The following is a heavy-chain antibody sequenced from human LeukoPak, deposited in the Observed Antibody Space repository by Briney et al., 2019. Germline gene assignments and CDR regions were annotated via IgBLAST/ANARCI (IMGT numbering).Heavy chain of an antibody. CDR3: ARALYYYYYMDV. Sequence: PSETLSLTCTVSGVSINNSPYYWGWLRQPPEKGLEWIGNIFYDGSTDCNPSLKSRVTISLDTSKSQFSLELRSVTAADTAVYYCARALYYYYYMDVWGNGTAVTVSS. CDR1: GVSINNSPYY. CDR2: IFYDGST. J-gene: IGHJ6*03. V-gene: IGHV4-39*01.